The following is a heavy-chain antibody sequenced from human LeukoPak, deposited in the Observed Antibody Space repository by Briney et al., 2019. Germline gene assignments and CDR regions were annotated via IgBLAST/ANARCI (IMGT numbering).Heavy chain of an antibody. CDR2: IYYSGST. Sequence: PSETLSLTCTVSGGSSSSYYWSWIRQPPGKGLEWIGYIYYSGSTNYNPSLKSRVTISVDTSKNQFSLKLSSVTAADTAVYYCARGYHDFSGYWLSYFDYWGQGTLVTVSS. D-gene: IGHD3-22*01. CDR3: ARGYHDFSGYWLSYFDY. V-gene: IGHV4-59*01. J-gene: IGHJ4*02. CDR1: GGSSSSYY.